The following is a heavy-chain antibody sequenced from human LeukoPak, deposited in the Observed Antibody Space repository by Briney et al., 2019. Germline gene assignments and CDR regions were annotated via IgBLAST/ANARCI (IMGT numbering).Heavy chain of an antibody. J-gene: IGHJ5*02. CDR3: AKDRAGSEWLLYRYNWFDP. CDR1: GFTFSSYG. D-gene: IGHD3-3*01. CDR2: ISGSGGST. V-gene: IGHV3-23*01. Sequence: GGSLRLSCAASGFTFSSYGMSWVRQAPGKGLEWVSVISGSGGSTYYADSVKGRFTISRDNSKNTLYLQMNSLRAEDTAVYYCAKDRAGSEWLLYRYNWFDPWGQGTLVTVSS.